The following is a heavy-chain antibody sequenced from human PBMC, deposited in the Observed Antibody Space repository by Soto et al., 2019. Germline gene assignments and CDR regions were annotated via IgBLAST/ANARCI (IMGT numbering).Heavy chain of an antibody. CDR1: GGTFSSYA. V-gene: IGHV1-69*12. J-gene: IGHJ2*01. Sequence: QVQLVQSGAEVKKPGSSVKVSCKASGGTFSSYAISWVRQAPGQGLEWMGGIIPIFGTANYAQKFQGRVTITADESTSTAYMELSSLRSEYTAVYYCARDARGGTSLPNYWYFDLWGRGTLVTVSS. D-gene: IGHD1-26*01. CDR2: IIPIFGTA. CDR3: ARDARGGTSLPNYWYFDL.